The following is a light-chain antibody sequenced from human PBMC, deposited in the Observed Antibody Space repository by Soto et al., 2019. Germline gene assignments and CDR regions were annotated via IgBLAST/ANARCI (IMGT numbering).Light chain of an antibody. J-gene: IGLJ1*01. CDR2: DVR. CDR1: SSDVGYYNY. V-gene: IGLV2-14*03. Sequence: QSALTQPASVSGSPGQSITISCTGTSSDVGYYNYVSWCQQHPGKAPKLMIYDVRYRPSGVSDRFSGSKSGNTASLTLSGLQAEDEADYYCSSYTSSSTLVFGTGTKVTVL. CDR3: SSYTSSSTLV.